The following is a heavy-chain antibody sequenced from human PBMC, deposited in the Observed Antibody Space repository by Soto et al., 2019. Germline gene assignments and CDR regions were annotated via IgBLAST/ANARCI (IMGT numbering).Heavy chain of an antibody. CDR2: IYISEST. Sequence: QVQLQESGPGLVKPSQTLSLTCTVSGGSISSGGYYWSWIRQHPGKGLEWIGYIYISESTYYNPPLKSRVTISVDTSKNQFSLKLSSVTAADKAVYYCARGPDWNHYFDYWGQGTLVTVSS. J-gene: IGHJ4*02. CDR3: ARGPDWNHYFDY. D-gene: IGHD1-1*01. V-gene: IGHV4-31*03. CDR1: GGSISSGGYY.